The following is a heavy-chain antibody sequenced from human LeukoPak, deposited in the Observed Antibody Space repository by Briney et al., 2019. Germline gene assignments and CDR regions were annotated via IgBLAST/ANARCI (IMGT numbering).Heavy chain of an antibody. V-gene: IGHV3-11*01. Sequence: PGGSLRLSCAASGFTFSDYYMSWIRQAPGKGLEWVSYISSSGSTIYYADSAKGRFTISRDNAKNSLYLQMNSLRAEDTAVYYCARASHRYCSSTSCYGQVNWFDPWGQGTLVTVSS. CDR3: ARASHRYCSSTSCYGQVNWFDP. D-gene: IGHD2-2*01. J-gene: IGHJ5*02. CDR2: ISSSGSTI. CDR1: GFTFSDYY.